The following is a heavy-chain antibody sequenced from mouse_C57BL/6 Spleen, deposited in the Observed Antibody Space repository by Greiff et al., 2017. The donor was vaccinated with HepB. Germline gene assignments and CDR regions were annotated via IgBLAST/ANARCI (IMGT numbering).Heavy chain of an antibody. V-gene: IGHV3-6*01. J-gene: IGHJ4*01. CDR2: ISYDGSN. Sequence: EVQLQQSGPGLVKPSQSLSLTCSVTGYSITSGYYWNWIRQFPGNKLEWMGYISYDGSNNYNPSLKNRISITRDTSKNQFFLKLNSVTTEDTATYYCARNVLMDYWGQGTSVTVSS. CDR3: ARNVLMDY. CDR1: GYSITSGYY.